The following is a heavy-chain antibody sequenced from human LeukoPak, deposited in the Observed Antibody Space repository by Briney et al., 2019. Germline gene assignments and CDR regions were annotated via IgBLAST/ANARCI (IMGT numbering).Heavy chain of an antibody. D-gene: IGHD3-10*01. J-gene: IGHJ5*02. CDR2: IKTDGSST. V-gene: IGHV3-74*01. CDR3: AKAEDGSGALGFDP. CDR1: GFTFSTYW. Sequence: GGSLRLSCAASGFTFSTYWMHWVRQAPGKGLVWVSLIKTDGSSTTYADSVKGRFTISRDNSKNTLYLQMNSLRAEDTAVYYCAKAEDGSGALGFDPWGQGTLVAVSS.